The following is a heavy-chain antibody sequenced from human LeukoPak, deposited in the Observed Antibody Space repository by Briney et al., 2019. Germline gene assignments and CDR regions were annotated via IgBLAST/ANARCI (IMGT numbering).Heavy chain of an antibody. CDR1: GGSISSDY. Sequence: SETLSLTCTVSGGSISSDYWSWIRQPAGKGLEWIGRIYTTGSTNYNPSLKSRVTISLDKSKNQFSLKLNSVTAADTAVYYCARGYCSSTSCYAFDPWGQGTLVTVSS. V-gene: IGHV4-4*07. D-gene: IGHD2-2*01. CDR2: IYTTGST. J-gene: IGHJ5*02. CDR3: ARGYCSSTSCYAFDP.